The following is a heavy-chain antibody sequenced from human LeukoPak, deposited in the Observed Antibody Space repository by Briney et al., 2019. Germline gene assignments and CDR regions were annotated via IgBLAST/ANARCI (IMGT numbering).Heavy chain of an antibody. D-gene: IGHD3-22*01. Sequence: GGSLRLSCAASGFTFSSYAMHWVRQAPGKGLEWVAVISYDGSNKYYADSVKGRFTISRDKSKNTLYLQMNSLRAEDTAVYYCAGGDYYDSSGYQSCFEYWGQGTLVTVSS. J-gene: IGHJ4*02. V-gene: IGHV3-30*14. CDR3: AGGDYYDSSGYQSCFEY. CDR2: ISYDGSNK. CDR1: GFTFSSYA.